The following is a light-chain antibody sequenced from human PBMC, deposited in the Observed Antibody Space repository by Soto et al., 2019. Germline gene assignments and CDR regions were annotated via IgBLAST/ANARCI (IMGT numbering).Light chain of an antibody. CDR3: CSYAGSYILAI. J-gene: IGLJ2*01. V-gene: IGLV2-11*01. CDR2: DVN. Sequence: QSALAQPRSVSGSLGQSVTISCTGTSSDVGAYKYVSWYQQDPGKAPKLMIFDVNKRPSGVPDRFSGSKSDNTASLTISGLQADDEADYYCCSYAGSYILAIFGGGTKLTVL. CDR1: SSDVGAYKY.